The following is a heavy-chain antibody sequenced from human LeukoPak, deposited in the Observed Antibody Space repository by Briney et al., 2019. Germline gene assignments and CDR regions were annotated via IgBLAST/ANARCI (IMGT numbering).Heavy chain of an antibody. J-gene: IGHJ3*02. D-gene: IGHD6-19*01. CDR2: VNSNDRP. CDR3: ARDTYKQWLVLGGAFDI. CDR1: GFNFSNYA. V-gene: IGHV3-23*01. Sequence: GGSLRLSCAASGFNFSNYAMTWVRQAPGKGLEWVSTVNSNDRPYYADSVKGRFTISRDNSKNTLYLQMNSLRAEDTAVYYCARDTYKQWLVLGGAFDIWGQGTMVTVSS.